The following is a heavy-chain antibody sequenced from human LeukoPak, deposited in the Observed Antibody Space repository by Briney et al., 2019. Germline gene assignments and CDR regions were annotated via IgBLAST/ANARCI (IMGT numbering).Heavy chain of an antibody. V-gene: IGHV5-51*01. Sequence: ESLQISCKGSGYSFTSYWIGWVRQMPGKGLEWMGIIYPGDSDTRYSPSFQGQVTISADKSISTAYLQWSSLKASDTAMYYCARLRGLGRWLQSPFDYWGQGTLVTVSS. CDR2: IYPGDSDT. D-gene: IGHD5-24*01. CDR1: GYSFTSYW. J-gene: IGHJ4*02. CDR3: ARLRGLGRWLQSPFDY.